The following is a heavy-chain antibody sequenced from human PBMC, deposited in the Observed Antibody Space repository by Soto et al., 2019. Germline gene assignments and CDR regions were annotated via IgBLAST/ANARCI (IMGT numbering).Heavy chain of an antibody. D-gene: IGHD3-10*01. CDR1: GFSLSTTGVS. CDR3: AHRRYYYGSGDLFDY. Sequence: QITLKGSGPTLVKPTQTLTLTCTISGFSLSTTGVSVGWIRHPPGKALEWLALIYWDDDKRYSPSLKSRLTITKDTYKKQVVLTMTNMDPVDTATYYCAHRRYYYGSGDLFDYWGQGTLVTVSS. V-gene: IGHV2-5*02. CDR2: IYWDDDK. J-gene: IGHJ4*02.